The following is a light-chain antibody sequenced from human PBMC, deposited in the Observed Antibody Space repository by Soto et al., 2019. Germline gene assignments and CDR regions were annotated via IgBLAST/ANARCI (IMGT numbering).Light chain of an antibody. Sequence: ENVLTQSPGTLSLSPGERAILSCRASQSLSNSQLAWYQQKPGQAPRLLFSGTSSRDTVIPDRFSGSGSGRDFTLTISRLAPEDFAVYYCQQYGNSPITFGPGTTVDFK. CDR3: QQYGNSPIT. CDR1: QSLSNSQ. CDR2: GTS. J-gene: IGKJ3*01. V-gene: IGKV3-20*01.